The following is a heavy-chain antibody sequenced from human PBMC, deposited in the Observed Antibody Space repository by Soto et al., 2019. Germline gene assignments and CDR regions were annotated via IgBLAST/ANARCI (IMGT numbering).Heavy chain of an antibody. Sequence: WETLSLTCTVSGGSTSSSSYYWGWIRQPPGKGLEWIGSIYYSGSTYYNPSLKSRVTISVDTSKNQFSLKLSSVTAADTAVYYCARLGSNYYDSSGPNPWFDPWGQGTLVTVSS. J-gene: IGHJ5*02. D-gene: IGHD3-22*01. CDR1: GGSTSSSSYY. CDR2: IYYSGST. V-gene: IGHV4-39*01. CDR3: ARLGSNYYDSSGPNPWFDP.